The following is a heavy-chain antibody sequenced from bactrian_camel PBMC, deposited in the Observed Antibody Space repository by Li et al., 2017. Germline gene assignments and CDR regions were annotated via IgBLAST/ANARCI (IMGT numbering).Heavy chain of an antibody. CDR1: GITVRRYC. CDR2: FHSDGTT. Sequence: HVQLVESGGGSVQAGGSLRVSCVVSGITVRRYCLAWFRQAPGKQREGVATFHSDGTTTYADSVKGRSTISKDNAKNTLYLEMYSLKPEDTAMYYCAEGRGSRGEHCYSLNYWGQGTQVTVS. J-gene: IGHJ4*01. V-gene: IGHV3S53*01. D-gene: IGHD6*01. CDR3: AEGRGSRGEHCYSLNY.